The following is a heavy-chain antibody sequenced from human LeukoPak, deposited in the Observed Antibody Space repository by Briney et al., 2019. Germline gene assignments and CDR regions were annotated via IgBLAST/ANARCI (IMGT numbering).Heavy chain of an antibody. Sequence: SETLSLTCTVSGGSISSTSYYWGWIRQPPGKGLEWIGSIYHSGRTYYNPSLKSRVTISVDTSKNQFSLKLSSVTAADTAVYYCARHGSGWIDYWGQGTLVTVSS. V-gene: IGHV4-39*01. CDR1: GGSISSTSYY. J-gene: IGHJ4*02. CDR3: ARHGSGWIDY. D-gene: IGHD6-19*01. CDR2: IYHSGRT.